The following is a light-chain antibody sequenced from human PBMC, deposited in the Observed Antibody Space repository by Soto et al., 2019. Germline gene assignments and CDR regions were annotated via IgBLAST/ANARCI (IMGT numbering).Light chain of an antibody. CDR2: LNSNGSH. CDR3: QTWGTGIHV. Sequence: QLVLTQSPSASASLGASVKLTCTLSSGHSSYAIAWHQQQPGKGPRYLMKLNSNGSHSRGDGIPDRFSGSSSGAERYLTISSLPSGDEAYYYCQTWGTGIHVFGTGTKLTVL. V-gene: IGLV4-69*01. CDR1: SGHSSYA. J-gene: IGLJ1*01.